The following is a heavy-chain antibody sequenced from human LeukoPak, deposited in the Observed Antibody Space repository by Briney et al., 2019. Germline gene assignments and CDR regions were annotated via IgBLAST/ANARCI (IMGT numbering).Heavy chain of an antibody. V-gene: IGHV3-30*02. CDR2: IRYDGSNK. Sequence: GGSLRLSCAASGFTFSSYGMHWVRQAPGKGLEWVAFIRYDGSNKYYADSVKGRFTISRDNSKNTLYLQMSSLRAEDTAVYYCAKDATRINSPLDYWGQGTLVTVSS. J-gene: IGHJ4*02. D-gene: IGHD2/OR15-2a*01. CDR1: GFTFSSYG. CDR3: AKDATRINSPLDY.